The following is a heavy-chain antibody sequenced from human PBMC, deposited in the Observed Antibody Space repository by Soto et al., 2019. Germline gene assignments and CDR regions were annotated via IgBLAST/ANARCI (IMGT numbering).Heavy chain of an antibody. CDR1: GFTFSSYA. D-gene: IGHD4-17*01. Sequence: GGSLRLSCAASGFTFSSYAMHWVRQAPGKGLEWVAVISYDGSNKYYADSVKGRFTISRDNSKNTLYLQMNSLRAEDTAVYYCARDDPDYGDSDYWGQGTLVTVSS. CDR2: ISYDGSNK. V-gene: IGHV3-30-3*01. J-gene: IGHJ4*02. CDR3: ARDDPDYGDSDY.